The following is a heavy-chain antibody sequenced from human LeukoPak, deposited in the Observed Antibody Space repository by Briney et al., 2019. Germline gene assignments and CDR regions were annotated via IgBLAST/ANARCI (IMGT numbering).Heavy chain of an antibody. Sequence: PSETLSLTCSVSGDSISMHYWSWIRQPPGKGLEWIGYIDHTGSTNYNPSLKSRVTISVDTSKNQFSLKLSSLTAADTAVYYCARSGSNYVSGNYYSYWGQGTLVTVSS. J-gene: IGHJ4*02. CDR1: GDSISMHY. CDR2: IDHTGST. D-gene: IGHD3-10*01. V-gene: IGHV4-59*11. CDR3: ARSGSNYVSGNYYSY.